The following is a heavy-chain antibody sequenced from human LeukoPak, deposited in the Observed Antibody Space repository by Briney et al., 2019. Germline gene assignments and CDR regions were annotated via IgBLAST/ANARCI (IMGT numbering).Heavy chain of an antibody. Sequence: PGGSLRLSCAASGFTFSSYWMSWVRQAPGKGLEWVADIKQDGSEKYYVDSVKGRFTISRDNAKNSLYLQMNSLRAEGTAVYYCASSIAADNFDYWGQGTLVTVSS. D-gene: IGHD6-13*01. CDR1: GFTFSSYW. CDR3: ASSIAADNFDY. V-gene: IGHV3-7*01. CDR2: IKQDGSEK. J-gene: IGHJ4*02.